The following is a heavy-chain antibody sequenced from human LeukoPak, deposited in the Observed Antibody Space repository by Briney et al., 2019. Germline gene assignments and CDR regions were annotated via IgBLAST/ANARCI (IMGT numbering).Heavy chain of an antibody. D-gene: IGHD3-22*01. CDR2: ISGSGGST. CDR1: GFTFSSYA. Sequence: PGGSLRLSCAASGFTFSSYAMSWVRQAPGKGLEWVSAISGSGGSTYYADSVKGRFTISRDNSKNTLYLQMNSLRAEGTAVYYCASEGTMIVVVTYWGQGTLVTVSS. J-gene: IGHJ4*02. V-gene: IGHV3-23*01. CDR3: ASEGTMIVVVTY.